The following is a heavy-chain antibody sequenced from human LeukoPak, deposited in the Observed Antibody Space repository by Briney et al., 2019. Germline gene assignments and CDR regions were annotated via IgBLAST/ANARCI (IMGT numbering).Heavy chain of an antibody. CDR2: IYSGGST. CDR3: ASDSYSPEDFQH. CDR1: GFSVSNNY. D-gene: IGHD2-15*01. V-gene: IGHV3-66*01. J-gene: IGHJ1*01. Sequence: GGSLRLSCAASGFSVSNNYMSWVRQAPGKGLEWVSVIYSGGSTFYADSVKGRFTISRDNSKNTLYLQMNSLRAEDTAVYYCASDSYSPEDFQHWGQGTLVTVSS.